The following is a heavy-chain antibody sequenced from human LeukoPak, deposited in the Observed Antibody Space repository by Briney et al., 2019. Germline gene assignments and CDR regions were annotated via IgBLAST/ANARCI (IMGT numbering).Heavy chain of an antibody. CDR1: GDSITSYY. V-gene: IGHV4-4*09. J-gene: IGHJ4*02. Sequence: SETLSLTCTVSGDSITSYYYNWIRQPPGKGLEWIGYIYTRGSANYNPSLKSRVTISVDTSKSQFSLKLSSVTAADTAVYYCARRSDDYYFDYWGQGTLVTVS. CDR2: IYTRGSA. D-gene: IGHD3-16*01. CDR3: ARRSDDYYFDY.